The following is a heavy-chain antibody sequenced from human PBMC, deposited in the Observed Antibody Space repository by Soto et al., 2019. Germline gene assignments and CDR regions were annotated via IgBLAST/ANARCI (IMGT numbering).Heavy chain of an antibody. D-gene: IGHD2-21*02. CDR1: GFTFSSYS. CDR3: ARDGGVAYCGGDCSPHWFDP. V-gene: IGHV3-48*02. J-gene: IGHJ5*02. Sequence: GGSLRLSYAASGFTFSSYSMNWVRQAPGKGLEWVSYISSSSSTIYYADSVKGRFTISRDNAKNSLYLQMNSLRDEDTAVYYCARDGGVAYCGGDCSPHWFDPWGQGTLVTVSS. CDR2: ISSSSSTI.